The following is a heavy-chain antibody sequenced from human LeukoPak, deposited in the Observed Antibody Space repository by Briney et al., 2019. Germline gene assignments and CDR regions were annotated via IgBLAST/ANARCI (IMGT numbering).Heavy chain of an antibody. CDR3: ARDYGGRDAFDI. V-gene: IGHV1-69*05. Sequence: ASVKVSCKASGGTFSNYAVNWVRQAPGQGLEWMGGIIPIFGTANYAQKFQGRVTITTDESTSTAYMELSSLRSEDTAVYYCARDYGGRDAFDIWGQGTMVTVSS. CDR2: IIPIFGTA. CDR1: GGTFSNYA. J-gene: IGHJ3*02. D-gene: IGHD4-23*01.